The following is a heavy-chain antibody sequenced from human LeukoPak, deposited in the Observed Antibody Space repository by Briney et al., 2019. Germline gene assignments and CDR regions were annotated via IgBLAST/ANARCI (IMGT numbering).Heavy chain of an antibody. D-gene: IGHD3-22*01. CDR2: ISAYNGNT. Sequence: ASVKVSCKASGYTFTSYGISWVGQAPGQGLEGIGCISAYNGNTNYAQRLEGRVTMTTETATSTAYTELRSLRSDDTDVYYCARGENYYDSSGYERWGQGTMVTVSS. CDR3: ARGENYYDSSGYER. CDR1: GYTFTSYG. J-gene: IGHJ3*01. V-gene: IGHV1-18*01.